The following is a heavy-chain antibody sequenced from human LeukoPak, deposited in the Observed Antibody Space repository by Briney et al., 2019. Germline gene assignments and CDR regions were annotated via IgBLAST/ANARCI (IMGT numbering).Heavy chain of an antibody. J-gene: IGHJ4*02. CDR1: GASISHYY. V-gene: IGHV4-4*09. D-gene: IGHD1-26*01. CDR2: VHTSGSS. CDR3: ARLGSYHDF. Sequence: PSETLSLTCTVSGASISHYYWSWIRQTPERGLEWMGHVHTSGSSTYYPSLKTRLTMSIDTSRSQLSLKLTPVTAADTAVYFCARLGSYHDFWGQGALVTVSS.